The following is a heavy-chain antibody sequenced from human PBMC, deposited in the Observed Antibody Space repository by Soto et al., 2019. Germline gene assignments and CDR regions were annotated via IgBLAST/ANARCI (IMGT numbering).Heavy chain of an antibody. CDR2: TSFDGSSG. J-gene: IGHJ4*02. Sequence: QVQLVESGGGVVQPGRSLRLSCAASGFTFSSSGMHWVRQAPGKGLEWVAVTSFDGSSGYYADSVRGRFTISRDNSNNTLYLQINSLRAEGTAVYYCAKSPPAVAGYFDYWGQGTLVTVSS. D-gene: IGHD6-19*01. CDR1: GFTFSSSG. CDR3: AKSPPAVAGYFDY. V-gene: IGHV3-30*18.